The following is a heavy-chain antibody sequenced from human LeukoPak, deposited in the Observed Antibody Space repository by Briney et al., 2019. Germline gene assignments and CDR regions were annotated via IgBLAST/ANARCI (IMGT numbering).Heavy chain of an antibody. Sequence: GESLKISCRGSGYSFTSYWIVWVRQMPGKGLEWMGIIYPGDSDTRYSPSFQGQVTISVDKAISTAYLQWSSLKASDTAMYYCARFRFYGSGSYYNYWGQGTLVTVSS. J-gene: IGHJ4*02. CDR2: IYPGDSDT. CDR3: ARFRFYGSGSYYNY. CDR1: GYSFTSYW. D-gene: IGHD3-10*01. V-gene: IGHV5-51*01.